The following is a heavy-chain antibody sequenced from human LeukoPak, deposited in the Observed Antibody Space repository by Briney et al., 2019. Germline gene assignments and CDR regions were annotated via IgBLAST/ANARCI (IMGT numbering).Heavy chain of an antibody. CDR2: ISATGEKS. CDR3: AKDRRFSVTTDYYFDV. Sequence: GGSLRLSCTASGFTFSSFAMNRVRQAPGKGLEWVSVISATGEKSYYAESVKDRFTISRDYSKKTVFLSMNSLRVDDTAIYYCAKDRRFSVTTDYYFDVWGPGTLVTVSS. D-gene: IGHD4-17*01. CDR1: GFTFSSFA. J-gene: IGHJ4*02. V-gene: IGHV3-23*01.